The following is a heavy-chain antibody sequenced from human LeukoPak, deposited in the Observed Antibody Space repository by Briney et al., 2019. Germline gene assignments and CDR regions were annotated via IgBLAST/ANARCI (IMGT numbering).Heavy chain of an antibody. CDR1: GYTFTSYG. J-gene: IGHJ6*03. CDR2: LSSYNGNT. Sequence: ASVKVPCKASGYTFTSYGISWVRQAPGQGLEWMGWLSSYNGNTNYAQKFQGRVTMTTDTSTSTAYMDLRSLRSDDTAVYYCARAPRITILGVVTRYYYYMDVWGKGTTVTVSS. D-gene: IGHD3-3*01. V-gene: IGHV1-18*01. CDR3: ARAPRITILGVVTRYYYYMDV.